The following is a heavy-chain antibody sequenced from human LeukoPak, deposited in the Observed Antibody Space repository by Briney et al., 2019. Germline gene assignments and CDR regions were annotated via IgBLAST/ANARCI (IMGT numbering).Heavy chain of an antibody. J-gene: IGHJ4*02. CDR2: IYYSGST. CDR1: AGSISSSSYY. D-gene: IGHD3-3*01. V-gene: IGHV4-39*07. CDR3: ARDGYDFWSGYYTPLGGY. Sequence: PSETLSLTCTVSAGSISSSSYYWGWIRQPPGKGLEWIGSIYYSGSTYYNPSLKSRVTISVDTSKNQFSLKLSSVTAADTAVYYCARDGYDFWSGYYTPLGGYWGQGTLVTVSS.